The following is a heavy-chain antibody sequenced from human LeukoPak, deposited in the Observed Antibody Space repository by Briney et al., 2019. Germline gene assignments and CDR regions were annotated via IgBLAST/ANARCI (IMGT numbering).Heavy chain of an antibody. J-gene: IGHJ4*02. CDR3: ARHAGGIAAAGTRPFAY. D-gene: IGHD6-13*01. CDR1: GASFSSSTYY. CDR2: IYYSGST. V-gene: IGHV4-39*01. Sequence: SETLSLTCTVSGASFSSSTYYWGWIRQPPGKGLEWIGSIYYSGSTYYNPSLKSRFTMSVDTSKNPFSLKMSSLTAADTAVYYCARHAGGIAAAGTRPFAYWGQGTLVTVSS.